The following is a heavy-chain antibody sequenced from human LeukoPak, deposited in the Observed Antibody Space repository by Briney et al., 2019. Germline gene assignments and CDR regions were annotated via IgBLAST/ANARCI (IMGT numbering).Heavy chain of an antibody. J-gene: IGHJ4*02. D-gene: IGHD5-18*01. CDR2: INWNSDSI. Sequence: PGGSLRLSCAGSGFTLDDHAMHWVRQAPGKGLEWVAGINWNSDSIVYADSVKGRFTISRDNAKNSLYLQMNNLRPEDTALYYCAKASGYSFGHFDYWGQGTLVTVSS. V-gene: IGHV3-9*01. CDR1: GFTLDDHA. CDR3: AKASGYSFGHFDY.